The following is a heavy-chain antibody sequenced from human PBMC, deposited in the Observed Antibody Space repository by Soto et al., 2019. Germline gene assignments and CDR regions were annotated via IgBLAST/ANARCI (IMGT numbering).Heavy chain of an antibody. Sequence: EVQLVESGGALVQPGGSLRLSCVASGFKFSIYSMNWIRQAPGKGLEWSAYITSDTKTVKYADSVKGRFTISRDNAKNSVYLQRNSLSDEDTAVYYCARSVEGHFAYWGQGAVVTVSS. J-gene: IGHJ4*02. CDR1: GFKFSIYS. CDR3: ARSVEGHFAY. V-gene: IGHV3-48*02. CDR2: ITSDTKTV. D-gene: IGHD6-19*01.